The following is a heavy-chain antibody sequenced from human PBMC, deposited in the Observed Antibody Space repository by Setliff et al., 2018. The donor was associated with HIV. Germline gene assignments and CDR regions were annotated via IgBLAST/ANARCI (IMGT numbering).Heavy chain of an antibody. Sequence: PSETLSLTCSVSGVSISNHYWSWIRQPPGKGLEWIGYIYYSGTTNYNPSLKSRVSMSVDTSKNQFSLKLSSVTAADTAVYYCARLITRGAARPLGGDAFDIWGQGTMVTVSS. CDR3: ARLITRGAARPLGGDAFDI. CDR1: GVSISNHY. J-gene: IGHJ3*02. CDR2: IYYSGTT. D-gene: IGHD6-6*01. V-gene: IGHV4-59*11.